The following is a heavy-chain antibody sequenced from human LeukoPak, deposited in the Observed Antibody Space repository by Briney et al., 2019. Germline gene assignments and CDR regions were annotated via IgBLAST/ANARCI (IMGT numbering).Heavy chain of an antibody. V-gene: IGHV4-4*09. D-gene: IGHD3-22*01. CDR1: GGSISGYY. CDR2: IYTSGST. CDR3: ARHSDYYDSSGYYAYNWFDP. Sequence: SETLSLTCTVSGGSISGYYWSWIRQPPGKGLEWIGYIYTSGSTNYNPSLKSRVTISVDTSKNQFSLKLSSVTAADTAVYYCARHSDYYDSSGYYAYNWFDPWGQGTLVTVSS. J-gene: IGHJ5*02.